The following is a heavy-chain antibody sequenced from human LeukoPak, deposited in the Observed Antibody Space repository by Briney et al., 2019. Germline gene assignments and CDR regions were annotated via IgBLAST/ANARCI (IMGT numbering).Heavy chain of an antibody. Sequence: ASVKVSCKASGGSFSRYAISWVRQAPGQGLEWMGMIYPRDGSTSYAQKFQGRVTVTRDTSTSTVHMELSGLRSEDTAVYYCARDQEGFDYWGQGTLVTVSS. V-gene: IGHV1-46*01. CDR2: IYPRDGST. CDR3: ARDQEGFDY. CDR1: GGSFSRYA. J-gene: IGHJ4*02.